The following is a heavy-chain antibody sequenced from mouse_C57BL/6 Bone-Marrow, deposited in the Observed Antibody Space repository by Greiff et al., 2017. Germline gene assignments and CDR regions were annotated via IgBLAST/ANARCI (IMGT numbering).Heavy chain of an antibody. CDR1: GYSFTDYN. D-gene: IGHD1-1*01. J-gene: IGHJ1*03. CDR3: ARWGYYGSAHWYFDV. CDR2: INPNYGTT. V-gene: IGHV1-39*01. Sequence: EVKLKQSGPELVKPGASVKISCKASGYSFTDYNMNWVKQSNGKSLEWIGVINPNYGTTSYNQKFKGKATLTVDQSSSTAYMQLNSLTSEDSAVYYCARWGYYGSAHWYFDVWGTGTTVTVSS.